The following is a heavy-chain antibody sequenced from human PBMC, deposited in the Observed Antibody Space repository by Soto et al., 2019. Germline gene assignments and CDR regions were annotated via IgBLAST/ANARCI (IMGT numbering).Heavy chain of an antibody. V-gene: IGHV3-23*01. J-gene: IGHJ3*02. D-gene: IGHD1-20*01. CDR1: GFTFSSYA. CDR2: ISGSGGST. CDR3: ARGYGGITGTVDAFDI. Sequence: GGSLRLSCAASGFTFSSYAMSWVRQAPGKGLEWVSAISGSGGSTYYADSVKGRFTISRDNSKNTLYLQMNSLRAEDTAVYYCARGYGGITGTVDAFDIWGQGTMVTVSS.